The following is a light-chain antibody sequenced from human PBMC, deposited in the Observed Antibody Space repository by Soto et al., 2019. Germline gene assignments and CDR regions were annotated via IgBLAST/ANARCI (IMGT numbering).Light chain of an antibody. CDR1: QSVSSSY. CDR2: GAS. CDR3: QQYGSSPIT. V-gene: IGKV3-20*01. J-gene: IGKJ5*01. Sequence: EIVLTQSPGTLSLSPGERATLSCRASQSVSSSYLAWYQQKPGQAPRLPIYGASSRATGIPDRFSGSGSVTDFTLTISRLEPEDFAVYYCQQYGSSPITFGQRTRLEI.